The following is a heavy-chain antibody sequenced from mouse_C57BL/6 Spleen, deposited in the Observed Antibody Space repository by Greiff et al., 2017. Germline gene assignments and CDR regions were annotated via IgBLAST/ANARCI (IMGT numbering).Heavy chain of an antibody. CDR2: ILPGSGST. J-gene: IGHJ2*01. Sequence: QVKLQQSGAELMKPGASLTLSCKATGYTFTGYWIEWVKPRPGQGLEWIGEILPGSGSTNYNEKFKGKATFTADTSSNTAYMQLSRLTTEDSAIYYCARCSTTVVGGVFDYWGQGTTLTVSS. CDR3: ARCSTTVVGGVFDY. D-gene: IGHD1-1*01. V-gene: IGHV1-9*01. CDR1: GYTFTGYW.